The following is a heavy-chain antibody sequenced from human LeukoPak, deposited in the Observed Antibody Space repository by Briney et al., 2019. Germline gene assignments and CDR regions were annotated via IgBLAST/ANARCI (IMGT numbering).Heavy chain of an antibody. Sequence: HPGGSLRLSCAASGFTFSSYAMHWVRQAPGKGLEWVALISYHGDITYYADSVRGRFTLSRDNSKTTLFLQLNSLRAEDTAVYYCARDSTYYYGSGSSGPHYFDFWGQGTLVTVSS. CDR2: ISYHGDIT. V-gene: IGHV3-30*01. CDR3: ARDSTYYYGSGSSGPHYFDF. D-gene: IGHD3-10*01. J-gene: IGHJ4*02. CDR1: GFTFSSYA.